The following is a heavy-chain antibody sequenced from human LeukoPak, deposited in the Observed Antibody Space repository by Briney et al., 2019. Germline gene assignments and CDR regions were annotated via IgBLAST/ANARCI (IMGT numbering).Heavy chain of an antibody. D-gene: IGHD6-19*01. Sequence: SETLSLTCTVSGGSISSSSYYWGWIRQPPGKGLEWIGSIYYSGSTYYNPSLKSRVTISVDTSKNQFSLKLSSVTAADTAVYYCARGGEQSLGYYYYYMDVWGKGTTVTVSS. V-gene: IGHV4-39*07. CDR2: IYYSGST. CDR3: ARGGEQSLGYYYYYMDV. J-gene: IGHJ6*03. CDR1: GGSISSSSYY.